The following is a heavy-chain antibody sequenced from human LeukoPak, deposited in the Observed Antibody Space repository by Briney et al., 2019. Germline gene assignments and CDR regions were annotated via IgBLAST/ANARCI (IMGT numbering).Heavy chain of an antibody. J-gene: IGHJ4*02. CDR2: ISYDGSNK. CDR3: ARVIPGGYSYGPGVY. D-gene: IGHD5-18*01. Sequence: GGSLRLSCAASGFTFSSYAMHWVRQAPGKGLEWVAVISYDGSNKYYADSVKGRFTISRDNSKNTLYLQMNSLRAEDTAVYYCARVIPGGYSYGPGVYWGQGTLVTVSS. CDR1: GFTFSSYA. V-gene: IGHV3-30-3*01.